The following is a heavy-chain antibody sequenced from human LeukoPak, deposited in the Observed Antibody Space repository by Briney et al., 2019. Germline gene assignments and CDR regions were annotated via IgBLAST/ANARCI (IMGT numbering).Heavy chain of an antibody. CDR3: AREPTAVIL. D-gene: IGHD5-18*01. CDR1: GGSINGYY. CDR2: IYYNGNT. V-gene: IGHV4-59*01. J-gene: IGHJ4*02. Sequence: TSETLSLTCTVSGGSINGYYWSWIRQPPGRGLEWIGYIYYNGNTDYNPSLQSRVSISVDKSKNQFSLKLSSVTAADTAVYYCAREPTAVILWGQGTLVTVSS.